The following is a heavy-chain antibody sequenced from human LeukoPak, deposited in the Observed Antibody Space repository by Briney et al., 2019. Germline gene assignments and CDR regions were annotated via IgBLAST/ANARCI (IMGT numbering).Heavy chain of an antibody. D-gene: IGHD1-7*01. Sequence: SETLSLTCAVSGGSISSSSYYWGWIRQPPGKGLEWIGSVYYRGNTYYNPSFKSRVTTSVDTSKNQFSLKVSSMAAADTAVYYCARGDWKYGDFDRWGQGTLVTVSS. V-gene: IGHV4-39*07. CDR2: VYYRGNT. J-gene: IGHJ4*02. CDR1: GGSISSSSYY. CDR3: ARGDWKYGDFDR.